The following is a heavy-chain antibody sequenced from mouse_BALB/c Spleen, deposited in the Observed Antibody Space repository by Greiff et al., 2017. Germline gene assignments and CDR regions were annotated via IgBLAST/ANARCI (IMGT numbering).Heavy chain of an antibody. V-gene: IGHV1S81*02. Sequence: QVQLQQPGAELVKPGASVKLSCKASGYTFTSYWMHWVKQRPGQGLEWIGEINPSNGRTNYNEKFKSKATLTVDKSSSTAYMQLSSLTSEDSAVYYCARGGTTVVAPGYFDVWGAGTTVTVSS. J-gene: IGHJ1*01. CDR3: ARGGTTVVAPGYFDV. CDR1: GYTFTSYW. D-gene: IGHD1-1*01. CDR2: INPSNGRT.